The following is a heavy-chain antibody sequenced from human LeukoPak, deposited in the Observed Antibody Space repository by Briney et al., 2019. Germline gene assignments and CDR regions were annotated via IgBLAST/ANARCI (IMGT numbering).Heavy chain of an antibody. V-gene: IGHV3-66*01. CDR2: IYSGGST. Sequence: GGSLRLSCAASGFTVSSNYMSWVRQAPGKGLEWVSVIYSGGSTYYADSVKGRFTISRDNFKNTLYLQMNSLRAEDTAVYYCARDYYDSSGYYSFDYWGQGTLVTVSS. CDR3: ARDYYDSSGYYSFDY. J-gene: IGHJ4*02. D-gene: IGHD3-22*01. CDR1: GFTVSSNY.